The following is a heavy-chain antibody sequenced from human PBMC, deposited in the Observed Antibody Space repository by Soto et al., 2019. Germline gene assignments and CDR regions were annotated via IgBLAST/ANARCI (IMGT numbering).Heavy chain of an antibody. CDR3: ARDNRDDFWSGYYTGEKYYYYYYMDV. Sequence: GASVKVSCKASGYTFTGYYMHWVRQAPGQGLEWMGWINPNSGGTNYAQKFQGWVTMTRDTSISTAYMELSRLRSDDTAVYYCARDNRDDFWSGYYTGEKYYYYYYMDVWGKGTTVTVSS. D-gene: IGHD3-3*01. CDR2: INPNSGGT. CDR1: GYTFTGYY. J-gene: IGHJ6*03. V-gene: IGHV1-2*04.